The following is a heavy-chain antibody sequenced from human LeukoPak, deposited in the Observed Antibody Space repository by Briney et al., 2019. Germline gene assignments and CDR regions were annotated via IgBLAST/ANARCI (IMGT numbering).Heavy chain of an antibody. CDR3: ARVDNWNDVYNQYNKPPKNWFDP. Sequence: ASVKVSCKASGYTFTSYGISWVRQAPGQGLEWMGWISAYNGNTNYAQKLQGRVTMTTDTSTSTAYMELRSLRPDDTAVYYCARVDNWNDVYNQYNKPPKNWFDPWGQGTLVTVSS. J-gene: IGHJ5*02. CDR2: ISAYNGNT. CDR1: GYTFTSYG. D-gene: IGHD1-1*01. V-gene: IGHV1-18*01.